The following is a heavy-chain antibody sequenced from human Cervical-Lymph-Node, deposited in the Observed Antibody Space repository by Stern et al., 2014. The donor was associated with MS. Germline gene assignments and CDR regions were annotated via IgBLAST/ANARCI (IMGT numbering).Heavy chain of an antibody. CDR2: ISSTETYI. Sequence: QLVQSGGGQVKPGGSLRLSCAASGFTFSRYTMNWIRQAPGKGLEWVSSISSTETYIDYADSVKGRFTIARDNAKNSLFLQLDSLRAEDTAVYYCNVVVTDTYFFGFDPWGQGTLVTVSS. J-gene: IGHJ5*02. D-gene: IGHD2-15*01. V-gene: IGHV3-21*01. CDR3: NVVVTDTYFFGFDP. CDR1: GFTFSRYT.